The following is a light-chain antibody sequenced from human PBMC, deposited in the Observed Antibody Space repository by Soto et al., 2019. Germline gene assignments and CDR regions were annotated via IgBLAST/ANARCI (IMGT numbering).Light chain of an antibody. J-gene: IGKJ3*01. CDR1: QSVSSY. CDR3: QQRSNWPPIFT. CDR2: VAS. V-gene: IGKV3-11*01. Sequence: EIVLTQSPATLSLSPGERATLSCRASQSVSSYLAWYQQKPGQAPRLLIYVASNRASGIPARFSDSGPGTDFTLTISSLEPEDFAVYYCQQRSNWPPIFTFGPGIKVDIK.